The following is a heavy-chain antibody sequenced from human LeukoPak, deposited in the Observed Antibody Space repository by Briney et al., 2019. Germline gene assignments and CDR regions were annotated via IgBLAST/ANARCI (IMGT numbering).Heavy chain of an antibody. CDR3: ASRVPPAANYFDY. CDR1: GGSIRDYY. V-gene: IGHV4-34*01. CDR2: INHSGGT. D-gene: IGHD2-2*01. Sequence: SETLSLTCAVYGGSIRDYYWSWIRQTPGKGLEWIGEINHSGGTNYNPSLKSRVIISLDTSKNQFSLKLSSVTAADTAVYYCASRVPPAANYFDYWGQGTLVTVSS. J-gene: IGHJ4*02.